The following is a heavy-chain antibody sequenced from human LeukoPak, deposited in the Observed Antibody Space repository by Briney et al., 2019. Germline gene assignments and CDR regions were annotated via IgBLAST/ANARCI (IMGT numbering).Heavy chain of an antibody. J-gene: IGHJ4*02. CDR3: ATSGSYRFDY. V-gene: IGHV3-48*02. CDR1: GFTFSSYS. D-gene: IGHD1-26*01. CDR2: ISSSSNTI. Sequence: PGGSERLSCAASGFTFSSYSMKWVRQAPGKGLEWVSYISSSSNTIYYADSVKGRFTISRDNAQNSLYLQMNSLRDEDTAVYYCATSGSYRFDYWGRGSLATVSS.